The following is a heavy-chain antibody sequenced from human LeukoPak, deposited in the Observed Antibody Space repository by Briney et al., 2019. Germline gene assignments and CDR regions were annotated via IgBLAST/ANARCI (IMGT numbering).Heavy chain of an antibody. D-gene: IGHD2-8*01. Sequence: SETLSLTCTVSGASIGGYYRSWIRQPPGKGLEYIGYMYYSGSANYNPSLKSRVTISVDTSRNQFSLKLRSVTAADTAVYYCATLKGVDPMFDNWGQGILVTVSS. J-gene: IGHJ4*02. CDR1: GASIGGYY. V-gene: IGHV4-59*01. CDR2: MYYSGSA. CDR3: ATLKGVDPMFDN.